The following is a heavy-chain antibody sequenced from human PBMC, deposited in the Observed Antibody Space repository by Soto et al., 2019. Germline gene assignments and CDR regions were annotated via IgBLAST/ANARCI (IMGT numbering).Heavy chain of an antibody. Sequence: QVQLQESGPGLVKPSDTLSLTCTVSGASITTYYWSWIRQPPGKGLEWIGYISYSGSTDYNPSLESRVNISFDASKNQISLQVRSATAADAAVYYCARDLKEYCSDGKCNWFDPWGQGTLVTVSS. J-gene: IGHJ5*02. D-gene: IGHD2-15*01. CDR1: GASITTYY. CDR3: ARDLKEYCSDGKCNWFDP. CDR2: ISYSGST. V-gene: IGHV4-59*01.